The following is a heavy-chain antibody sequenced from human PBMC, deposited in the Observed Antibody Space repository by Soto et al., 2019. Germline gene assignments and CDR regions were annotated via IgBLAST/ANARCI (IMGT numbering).Heavy chain of an antibody. CDR2: ISAYNGNT. D-gene: IGHD3-16*02. CDR3: ARGLMITFGGVIAARPSNWFDP. CDR1: GYTFTSYG. Sequence: ASVKVSCKASGYTFTSYGISWVRQAPGQGLEWMGWISAYNGNTNYAQKLQGRVTMTTDTSTSTAYMVLRSLRSDDTAVYYCARGLMITFGGVIAARPSNWFDPWGQGTLVTVSS. J-gene: IGHJ5*02. V-gene: IGHV1-18*01.